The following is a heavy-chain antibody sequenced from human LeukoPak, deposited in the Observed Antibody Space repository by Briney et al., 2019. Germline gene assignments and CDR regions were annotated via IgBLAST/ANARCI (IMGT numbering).Heavy chain of an antibody. D-gene: IGHD1-14*01. CDR1: GGSISSYY. CDR3: ARGSTTQEYYYYYYMDV. Sequence: SETLSLTCTVSGGSISSYYWSWIRQPAGKGLEWIGRIYTSGSTNYNPSLKSRVTMSVDTSKNQFSLKLSFVTAADTAVYYCARGSTTQEYYYYYYMDVWGKGTTVTVSS. CDR2: IYTSGST. V-gene: IGHV4-4*07. J-gene: IGHJ6*03.